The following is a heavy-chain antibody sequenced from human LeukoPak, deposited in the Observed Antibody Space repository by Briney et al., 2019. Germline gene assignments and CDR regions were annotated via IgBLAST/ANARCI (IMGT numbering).Heavy chain of an antibody. Sequence: ASVKVSCKASGGTFSSYAISWVRQAPGQGLEWMGGIIPIFGTANYAQKFQGRVTITTDESTSTAYMELSSLRSEDTAVYYCARSMNDYGDLGYWGQGTLVTVSS. V-gene: IGHV1-69*05. D-gene: IGHD4-17*01. CDR1: GGTFSSYA. CDR3: ARSMNDYGDLGY. J-gene: IGHJ4*02. CDR2: IIPIFGTA.